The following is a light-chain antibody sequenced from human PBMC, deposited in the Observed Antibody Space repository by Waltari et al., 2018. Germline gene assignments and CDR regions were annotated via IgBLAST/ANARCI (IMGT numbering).Light chain of an antibody. CDR3: QQYNNWPLYT. CDR1: QSLGPN. J-gene: IGKJ2*01. V-gene: IGKV3-15*01. Sequence: ETVMTQSPATLSVSPGGRATLSCRASQSLGPNLAWYRQKPGQAPRLLIYGASSRATGFPARFSGSGSGTDFTLTISSLQSEDFVVYYCQQYNNWPLYTFGQGTKLEI. CDR2: GAS.